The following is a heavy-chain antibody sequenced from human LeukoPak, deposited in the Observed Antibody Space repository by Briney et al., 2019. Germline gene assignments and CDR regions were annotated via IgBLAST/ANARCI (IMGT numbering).Heavy chain of an antibody. J-gene: IGHJ1*01. D-gene: IGHD3-22*01. CDR3: ASVPGKVVMGNFQH. CDR2: ISSSGSTI. CDR1: GFIFSSYE. Sequence: GGSLRLSCAASGFIFSSYEMNWVRQAPGKGLEGVSYISSSGSTIYYADSVKGRFTISRDNAKNSLYLQMNSLRAEDTAVYYCASVPGKVVMGNFQHWGQGTLVTVSS. V-gene: IGHV3-48*03.